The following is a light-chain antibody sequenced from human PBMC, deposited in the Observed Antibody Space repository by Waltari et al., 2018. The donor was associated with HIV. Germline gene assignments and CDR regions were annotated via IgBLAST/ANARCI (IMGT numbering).Light chain of an antibody. V-gene: IGKV1-33*01. Sequence: DIHMPQSPSSLSASVGGKVTITCRASQDIGNHLSWYRQRPGRGPELLIYDASTLEAGVPSKFNGRGSGTTFTFVISSLRPEDSATYFCQQFHSLPLTFGPGTTVDIK. CDR2: DAS. J-gene: IGKJ3*01. CDR1: QDIGNH. CDR3: QQFHSLPLT.